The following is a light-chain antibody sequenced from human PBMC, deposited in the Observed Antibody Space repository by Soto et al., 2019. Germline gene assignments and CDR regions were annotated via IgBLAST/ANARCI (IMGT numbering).Light chain of an antibody. CDR3: QQLSNWPLT. CDR2: DAS. J-gene: IGKJ3*01. V-gene: IGKV3-11*01. Sequence: DIVLTQSPATLSLSPGERATLSCRASQSVSSYLAWYQQKPGQAPRLLIYDASNRATGFPARFSGSGSGTDFTLSICIREPEYVAVYYCQQLSNWPLTFVPGTKVEI. CDR1: QSVSSY.